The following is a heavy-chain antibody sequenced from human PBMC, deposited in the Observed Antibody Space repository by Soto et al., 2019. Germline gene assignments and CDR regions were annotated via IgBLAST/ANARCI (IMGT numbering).Heavy chain of an antibody. J-gene: IGHJ4*02. CDR2: IKNKANSYNT. D-gene: IGHD1-26*01. CDR1: GFTFSAHY. Sequence: EVQLVESGGGLVQPGGSLRLSCAASGFTFSAHYMDWVRQAPGKGLEWVGRIKNKANSYNTEYAASVEGRFTISRKDSQNSLYLQMNSLKTEETAVYYCARVSLVGPSGGRYFDYWGQGSQVAVSS. V-gene: IGHV3-72*01. CDR3: ARVSLVGPSGGRYFDY.